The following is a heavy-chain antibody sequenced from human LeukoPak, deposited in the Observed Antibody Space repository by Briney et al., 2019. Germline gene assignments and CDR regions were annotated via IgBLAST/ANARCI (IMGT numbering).Heavy chain of an antibody. D-gene: IGHD3-16*02. CDR2: ISSSSSYI. V-gene: IGHV3-21*01. J-gene: IGHJ4*02. CDR1: GFTFSSCS. CDR3: ARDAYAYDYVWGSYRYTPYYFDY. Sequence: GGSLRLSCAASGFTFSSCSMNWVRQAPGKGLEWVSSISSSSSYIYYADSVKGRFTISRDNAKNSLYLQMNSLRAEDTAVYYCARDAYAYDYVWGSYRYTPYYFDYWGQGTLVTVSS.